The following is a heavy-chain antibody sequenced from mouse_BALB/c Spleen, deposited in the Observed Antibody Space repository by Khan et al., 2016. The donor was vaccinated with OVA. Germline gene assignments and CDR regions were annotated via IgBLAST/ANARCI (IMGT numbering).Heavy chain of an antibody. D-gene: IGHD1-3*01. V-gene: IGHV2-6-5*01. J-gene: IGHJ2*01. CDR3: ARHIRLCACCMEC. Sequence: VQLVESGPGLVAPSQSLSISCTVSGFSLTDYGVSWIRQPPGKGLEWLGVIWGGGITYDNSVPKSRLSISKDNSKSHSFLKMNSLQTDDTAMYYCARHIRLCACCMECWGRGTTGTV. CDR2: IWGGGIT. CDR1: GFSLTDYG.